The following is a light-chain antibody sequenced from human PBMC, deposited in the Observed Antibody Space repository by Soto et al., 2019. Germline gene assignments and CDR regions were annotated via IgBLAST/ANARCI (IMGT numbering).Light chain of an antibody. V-gene: IGLV2-14*03. CDR3: SSYTSSSSLV. Sequence: LTQPASVSGSPGQSITISCAGTSSDVGDYNFVSWYQQHPGKAPKLMIYDVSNRPSGVSNRFSGSKSGNTASLTISGLQAEDEADYYCSSYTSSSSLVFGTGTKVTVL. CDR1: SSDVGDYNF. J-gene: IGLJ1*01. CDR2: DVS.